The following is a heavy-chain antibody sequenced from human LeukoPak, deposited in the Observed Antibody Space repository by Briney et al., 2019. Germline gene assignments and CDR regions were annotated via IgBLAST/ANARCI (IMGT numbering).Heavy chain of an antibody. CDR1: GISFSSHG. CDR2: IWYGGSNI. Sequence: GGSLRLSCAASGISFSSHGMHWVRQAPGKGLEWVAVIWYGGSNIYYAESVKGRFTISRDNSKNTLYLQMNSLRAEDTALYYCARARNDYDSNGFSFLDYWGQGTLVTVSS. D-gene: IGHD3-22*01. J-gene: IGHJ4*02. CDR3: ARARNDYDSNGFSFLDY. V-gene: IGHV3-33*01.